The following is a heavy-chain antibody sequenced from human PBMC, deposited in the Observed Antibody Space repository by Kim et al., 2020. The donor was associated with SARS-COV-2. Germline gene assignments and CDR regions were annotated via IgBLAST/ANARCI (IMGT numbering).Heavy chain of an antibody. CDR1: GFTFSSYA. J-gene: IGHJ4*02. D-gene: IGHD1-26*01. CDR3: AKDRGKWELLSQFDY. CDR2: ISGSGGST. Sequence: GGSLRLSCAASGFTFSSYAMSWVRQAPGKGLEWVSAISGSGGSTYYADSVKGRFTISRDNSKNTLYLQMNSLRAEDTAVYYCAKDRGKWELLSQFDYWGQGTLVTVSS. V-gene: IGHV3-23*01.